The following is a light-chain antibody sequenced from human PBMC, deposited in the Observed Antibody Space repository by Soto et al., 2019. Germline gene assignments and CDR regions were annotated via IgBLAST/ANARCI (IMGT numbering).Light chain of an antibody. CDR2: DAS. CDR3: QQYRNWPRT. Sequence: EIVMTQSPGTLSVSPVERATLFCMASQSVRSSLAWYQQKPGQAPRLFIYDASTRATGIPARFTGSGSGTEFTLTISSLQSEDFAVYYCQQYRNWPRTFGQGTRLEIK. J-gene: IGKJ5*01. V-gene: IGKV3-15*01. CDR1: QSVRSS.